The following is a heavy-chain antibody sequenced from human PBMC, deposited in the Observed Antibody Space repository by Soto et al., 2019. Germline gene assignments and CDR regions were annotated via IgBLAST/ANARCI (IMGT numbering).Heavy chain of an antibody. D-gene: IGHD5-12*01. CDR2: IYYSGST. CDR3: ARDGPPGDGYNS. Sequence: QVQLQESGPGLVKPSQTLSLTCTVSGGSISSGDYYWSWIRQPPGKGLEWIGYIYYSGSTYYNPSLKGRVNISVDPSQNQFPLKLSSVTAADTAVYYCARDGPPGDGYNSWGQGTLVTVSS. CDR1: GGSISSGDYY. J-gene: IGHJ5*02. V-gene: IGHV4-30-4*01.